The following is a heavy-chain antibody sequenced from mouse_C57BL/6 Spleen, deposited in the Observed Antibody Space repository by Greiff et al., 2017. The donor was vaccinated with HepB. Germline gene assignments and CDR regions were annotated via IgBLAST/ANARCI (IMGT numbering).Heavy chain of an antibody. D-gene: IGHD2-4*01. CDR2: ISSGSSTI. CDR3: ARTSYDYLAWFAY. V-gene: IGHV5-17*01. CDR1: GFTFSDYG. Sequence: EVQRVESGGGLVKPGGSLKLSCAASGFTFSDYGMHWVRQAPEKGLEWVAYISSGSSTIYYADTVKGRFTISRDNAKNTLFLQMTSLRSEDTAMYYCARTSYDYLAWFAYWGQGTLVTVSA. J-gene: IGHJ3*01.